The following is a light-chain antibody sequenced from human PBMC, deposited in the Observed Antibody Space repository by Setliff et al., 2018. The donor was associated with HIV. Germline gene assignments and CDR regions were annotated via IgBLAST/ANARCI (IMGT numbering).Light chain of an antibody. CDR2: EVS. CDR1: IDPYNS. J-gene: IGLJ1*01. CDR3: SSYTSSGAPSYV. Sequence: QSVLTQPASVSGSPGQSITVSCTDIDPYNSVSWYQQLPGKAPKLTLYEVSVRPSGISHRFAGSKSDNTASLTISGLEAEDEGSYYCSSYTSSGAPSYVFGTGTKV. V-gene: IGLV2-14*01.